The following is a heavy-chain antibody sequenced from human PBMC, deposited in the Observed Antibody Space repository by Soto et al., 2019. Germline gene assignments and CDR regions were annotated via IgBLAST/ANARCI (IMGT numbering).Heavy chain of an antibody. Sequence: PGGSLRLSCSASGFTFSSYAMHWVRQAPGKGLEYVSAISSNGGSTYYADSVKGRFTISRDNSKNTLYLQMSSLRAEDTAVYYCVKEEAAAGSPYYYYYYGMDVWGQGTTVTVSS. CDR2: ISSNGGST. J-gene: IGHJ6*02. CDR3: VKEEAAAGSPYYYYYYGMDV. CDR1: GFTFSSYA. V-gene: IGHV3-64D*08. D-gene: IGHD6-13*01.